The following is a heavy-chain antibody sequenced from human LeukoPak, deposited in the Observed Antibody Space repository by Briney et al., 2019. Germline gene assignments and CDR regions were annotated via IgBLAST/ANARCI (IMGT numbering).Heavy chain of an antibody. CDR1: GFPFTSHW. CDR3: ARGFGEKWLTRSGSDFS. Sequence: GGSLRLSCAASGFPFTSHWLSWFCQSPGRGLEWVAHINSDGSEKNYVDSVKGRFTISRDNARNSQFLQMNSLRAEDTAVYYCARGFGEKWLTRSGSDFSWGQGTLVTVSS. CDR2: INSDGSEK. V-gene: IGHV3-7*01. D-gene: IGHD1-26*01. J-gene: IGHJ5*02.